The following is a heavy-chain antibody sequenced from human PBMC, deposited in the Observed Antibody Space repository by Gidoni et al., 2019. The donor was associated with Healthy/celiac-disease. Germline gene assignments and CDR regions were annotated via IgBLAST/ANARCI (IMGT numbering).Heavy chain of an antibody. D-gene: IGHD3-3*01. J-gene: IGHJ4*02. Sequence: EVQLLESGGGLVQPGGSLSLSCAASGFTFSSYAMSWVRQAPGKGLEWVSAISGSGGSTYYADSVKGRFTISRDNSKNTLYLQMNSLRAEDTAVYYCAKAMYYDFWSGYYAPTPFDYWGQGTLVTVSS. CDR1: GFTFSSYA. CDR2: ISGSGGST. CDR3: AKAMYYDFWSGYYAPTPFDY. V-gene: IGHV3-23*01.